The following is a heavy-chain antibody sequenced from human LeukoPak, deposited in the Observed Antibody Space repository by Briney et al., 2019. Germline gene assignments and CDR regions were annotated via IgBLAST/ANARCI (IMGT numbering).Heavy chain of an antibody. CDR1: GYSISSGYF. V-gene: IGHV4-38-2*02. J-gene: IGHJ4*02. CDR3: ARDSWELLTPNQKRYFDY. Sequence: SSETLSLTCTVSGYSISSGYFWGWIRQPPGKGLEWIGSIYYSGSTYYNPSLKSRVTISVDTSKNQFSLKLSSVTAADTAVYYCARDSWELLTPNQKRYFDYWGQGTLVTVSS. D-gene: IGHD1-26*01. CDR2: IYYSGST.